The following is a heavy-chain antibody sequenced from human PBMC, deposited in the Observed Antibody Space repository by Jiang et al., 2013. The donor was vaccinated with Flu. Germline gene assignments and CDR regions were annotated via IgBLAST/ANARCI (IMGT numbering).Heavy chain of an antibody. CDR2: INSDGSST. D-gene: IGHD6-19*01. J-gene: IGHJ4*02. V-gene: IGHV3-74*01. CDR1: GFTFSSYW. CDR3: ASPIAVAGSFDY. Sequence: RLSCAASGFTFSSYWMHWVRQAPGKGLVWVSRINSDGSSTSYADSVKGRFTISRDNAKNTLYLQMNSLRAEDTAVYYCASPIAVAGSFDYWGQGTLVTVSS.